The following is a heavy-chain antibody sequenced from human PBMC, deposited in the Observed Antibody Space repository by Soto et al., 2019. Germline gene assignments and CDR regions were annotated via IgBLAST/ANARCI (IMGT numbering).Heavy chain of an antibody. Sequence: QVQLVESGGGVVQPGRSLRLSCAASGFTFSSYAMHWVRQAPGKGLAWVAVISSDGSDKYYADSVKGRFAISRDNAKNTLYVQLNGMRAEDTALFCCARDRQYGAGFIDVWGQGTTVTVSS. D-gene: IGHD3-10*01. CDR3: ARDRQYGAGFIDV. J-gene: IGHJ6*02. CDR1: GFTFSSYA. CDR2: ISSDGSDK. V-gene: IGHV3-30*09.